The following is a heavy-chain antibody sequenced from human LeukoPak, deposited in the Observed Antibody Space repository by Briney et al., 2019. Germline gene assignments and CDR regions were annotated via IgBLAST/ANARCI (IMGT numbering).Heavy chain of an antibody. CDR1: GGSISSGGYY. CDR3: ARSQYYDILTGSLFDP. Sequence: SETLSLTCTVSGGSISSGGYYWSWIRQPPGKGLEWIGYIYHSGSTYYNPSLKSRVTISVDTSKNQFSLKLSSVTAADTAVYYCARSQYYDILTGSLFDPWGQGTLVTVSS. J-gene: IGHJ5*02. V-gene: IGHV4-30-2*01. D-gene: IGHD3-9*01. CDR2: IYHSGST.